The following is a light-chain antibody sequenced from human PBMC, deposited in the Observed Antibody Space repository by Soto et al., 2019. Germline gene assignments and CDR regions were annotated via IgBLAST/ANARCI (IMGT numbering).Light chain of an antibody. CDR1: SSDIGDYDY. J-gene: IGLJ3*02. CDR2: DVT. V-gene: IGLV2-14*01. CDR3: SSYAGSNWV. Sequence: QSALTQPASVSGSPGQSITISCTGTSSDIGDYDYVSWYQHLPGKAPKLLIFDVTHRPSGVSDRFSGSKSGNTASLTVSGLQAEDEADYYCSSYAGSNWVFGGGTQLTVL.